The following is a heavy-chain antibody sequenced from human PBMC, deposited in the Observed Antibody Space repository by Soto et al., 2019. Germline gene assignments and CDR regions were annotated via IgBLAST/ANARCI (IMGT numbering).Heavy chain of an antibody. J-gene: IGHJ5*02. V-gene: IGHV1-18*04. D-gene: IGHD2-15*01. Sequence: ASVKVSCKASGYTFTSYGISWVRQAPGQGLEWMGWISAYNGNTNYAQKLQGRVTMTTDTSTSTAYMELRSLRSDDTAVYYCARGYCSGGSCWGWFDPWGQGTLVTVSS. CDR3: ARGYCSGGSCWGWFDP. CDR2: ISAYNGNT. CDR1: GYTFTSYG.